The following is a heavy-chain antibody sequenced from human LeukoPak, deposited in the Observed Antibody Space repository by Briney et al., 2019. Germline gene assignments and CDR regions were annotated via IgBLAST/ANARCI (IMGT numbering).Heavy chain of an antibody. CDR3: AKVLGYCATSDCLPITPFDV. CDR2: IHPGDSET. V-gene: IGHV5-51*01. Sequence: GESLKISCKCSGYSFTTFWIGWVRQTPGKGLEWMGIIHPGDSETRYSPSFQGQVTISADMSLHTAYPQWSSLKASDTGMFYCAKVLGYCATSDCLPITPFDVWGQGTMVTVSS. CDR1: GYSFTTFW. D-gene: IGHD2-15*01. J-gene: IGHJ3*01.